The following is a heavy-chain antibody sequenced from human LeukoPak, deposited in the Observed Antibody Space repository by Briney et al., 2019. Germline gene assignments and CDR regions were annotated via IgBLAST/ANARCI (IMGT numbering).Heavy chain of an antibody. D-gene: IGHD2-21*01. Sequence: EASETLSLTCTVSGGSISSGGYYWSWIRQPPGKGLEWIGYIYHSGSTYYNPSLKSRVTISVDRSKNQFSLKLSSVTAADTAVYYCARVAFCGGDCYASDYWGQGTLVTVSS. CDR3: ARVAFCGGDCYASDY. V-gene: IGHV4-30-2*01. CDR1: GGSISSGGYY. J-gene: IGHJ4*02. CDR2: IYHSGST.